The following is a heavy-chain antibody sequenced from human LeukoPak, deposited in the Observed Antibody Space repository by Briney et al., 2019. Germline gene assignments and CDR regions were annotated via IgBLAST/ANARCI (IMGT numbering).Heavy chain of an antibody. Sequence: GSSVKVSCKASGGTFSSYAISWVRQAPGQGLEWMGGIIPIFGTANYAQKFQGRVTITTDESTSTAYMELSSLRSEDTAVYYCARTTDGAALFDYWGQGTLVTVSS. CDR1: GGTFSSYA. D-gene: IGHD6-6*01. CDR2: IIPIFGTA. J-gene: IGHJ4*02. CDR3: ARTTDGAALFDY. V-gene: IGHV1-69*05.